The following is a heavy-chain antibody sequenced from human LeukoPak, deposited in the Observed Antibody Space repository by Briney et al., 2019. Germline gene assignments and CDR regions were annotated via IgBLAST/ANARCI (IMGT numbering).Heavy chain of an antibody. CDR3: ARHFRFPGPFDP. D-gene: IGHD3-3*01. J-gene: IGHJ5*02. V-gene: IGHV4-59*08. CDR2: IYYSGST. CDR1: GGSISSYY. Sequence: SETLSLTCTVSGGSISSYYWSWIRQPPGKGLEWIGYIYYSGSTNYNPSLKSRVTISVDTSKNQLSLKLSSVTAADTAVYYCARHFRFPGPFDPWGQGTLVTVSS.